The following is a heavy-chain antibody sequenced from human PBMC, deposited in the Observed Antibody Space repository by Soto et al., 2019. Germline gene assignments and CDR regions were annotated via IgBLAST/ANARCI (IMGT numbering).Heavy chain of an antibody. CDR2: IFWVDDR. V-gene: IGHV2-5*02. CDR1: GFSLTTGGVG. Sequence: QITLKESGPSLLKPTQTLTLTCSFSGFSLTTGGVGVGWIRQPPGKALEWLALIFWVDDRRYSPSLKTRLTITKDTSKSQVVLTMTNMDPEDTGTYYCAHRRGGYTYGQLDYWGQRTLVTVSS. D-gene: IGHD5-18*01. CDR3: AHRRGGYTYGQLDY. J-gene: IGHJ4*02.